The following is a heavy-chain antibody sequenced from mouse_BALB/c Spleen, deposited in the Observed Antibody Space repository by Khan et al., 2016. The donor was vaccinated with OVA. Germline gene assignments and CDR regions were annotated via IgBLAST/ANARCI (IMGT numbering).Heavy chain of an antibody. CDR3: ASVKLLRRYPGYFDS. D-gene: IGHD1-1*01. CDR2: LSYNVST. J-gene: IGHJ2*01. V-gene: IGHV3-2*02. CDR1: GYSITSDYA. Sequence: EVEQVESVPGLLKPSQSLSLTRTVTGYSITSDYAWNWYRQFPGNKLEWMAYLSYNVSTTYNPSLRSRISITRDTSKHLFFLHLTSVNTEATATYYCASVKLLRRYPGYFDSWSQSITLTVS.